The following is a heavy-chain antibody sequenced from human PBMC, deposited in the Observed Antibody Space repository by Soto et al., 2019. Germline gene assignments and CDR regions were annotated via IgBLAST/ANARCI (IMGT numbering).Heavy chain of an antibody. CDR3: ARGGAYCTNGVCHNYYYYYGMDV. J-gene: IGHJ6*02. CDR2: TRNKANSYTT. D-gene: IGHD2-8*01. CDR1: GFTFSDHY. Sequence: GGSLRLSCAASGFTFSDHYMDWVRQAPGKGLEWVGRTRNKANSYTTEYAASVKGRFTISRDDSKNSLYLQMNSLKTEDTAVYYCARGGAYCTNGVCHNYYYYYGMDVWGQGTTVTVS. V-gene: IGHV3-72*01.